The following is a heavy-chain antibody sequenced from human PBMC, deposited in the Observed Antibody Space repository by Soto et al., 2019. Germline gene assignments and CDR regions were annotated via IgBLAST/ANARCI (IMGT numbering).Heavy chain of an antibody. D-gene: IGHD3-10*01. CDR2: IYPHDSDI. CDR3: ARYPPRFGAIGSSGFDQ. J-gene: IGHJ5*02. CDR1: GYSFTTYW. V-gene: IGHV5-51*01. Sequence: PGESLKISCQGSGYSFTTYWIAWVRQMPGKGLECMGIIYPHDSDIRYSPSFQGQVTISADKSISTAYLQWSSLQASDTAMYYCARYPPRFGAIGSSGFDQWGQGTLVTVSS.